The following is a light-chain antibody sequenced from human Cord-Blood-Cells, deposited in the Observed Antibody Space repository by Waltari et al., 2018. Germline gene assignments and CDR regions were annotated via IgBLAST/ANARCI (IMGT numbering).Light chain of an antibody. CDR3: QQSYSTPLT. CDR1: QSISSY. V-gene: IGKV1-39*01. CDR2: AAS. J-gene: IGKJ4*01. Sequence: DIQMTQSPSSLSASVGDRVTLTCRASQSISSYLNWYQQKQGKAPTLLIYAASSLQSGVPSRFSGSGSGTDFTLTISSLQPEDFATFYCQQSYSTPLTFGGGTKVEIK.